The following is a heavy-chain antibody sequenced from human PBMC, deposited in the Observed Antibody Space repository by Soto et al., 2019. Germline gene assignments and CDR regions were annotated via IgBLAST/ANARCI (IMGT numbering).Heavy chain of an antibody. D-gene: IGHD5-18*01. Sequence: ASETLSLTCTVSGGSVSSGSYYWSWIRQPPGKGLEWIGYIYYSGGTNYNPSLKSRVTISVDTSKNQFSLKLSSVTAADTAVYYCALHTAMVTRFDYWGQGTLVTVSS. CDR2: IYYSGGT. J-gene: IGHJ4*02. CDR3: ALHTAMVTRFDY. CDR1: GGSVSSGSYY. V-gene: IGHV4-61*01.